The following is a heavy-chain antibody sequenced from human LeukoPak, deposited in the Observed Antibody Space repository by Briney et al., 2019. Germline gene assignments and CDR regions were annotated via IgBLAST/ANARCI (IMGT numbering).Heavy chain of an antibody. J-gene: IGHJ4*02. V-gene: IGHV3-23*01. D-gene: IGHD2-15*01. CDR2: ISGSGGST. Sequence: GGSLRLSCAASGFTFSSYAMSWVRQAPGKGLEWVSAISGSGGSTYYADSVKDRFTISRDNSKNTLYLQMNSLRAEDTAVYYCAKPNIVVVVAAGVCRIDYWGQGTLVTVSS. CDR3: AKPNIVVVVAAGVCRIDY. CDR1: GFTFSSYA.